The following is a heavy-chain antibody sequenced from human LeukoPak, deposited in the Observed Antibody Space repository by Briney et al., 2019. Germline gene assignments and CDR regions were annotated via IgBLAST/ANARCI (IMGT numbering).Heavy chain of an antibody. CDR3: ARDTAGYSSSWYGLDWFDP. CDR1: GGTFSSYA. Sequence: SVKVSFKASGGTFSSYAISWVRQAPGQGLEWMGRIIPILGIANYAQKFQGRVTITADKSTSTAYMELSSLRSEDTAVYYCARDTAGYSSSWYGLDWFDPWGQGTLVTVSS. J-gene: IGHJ5*02. CDR2: IIPILGIA. V-gene: IGHV1-69*04. D-gene: IGHD6-13*01.